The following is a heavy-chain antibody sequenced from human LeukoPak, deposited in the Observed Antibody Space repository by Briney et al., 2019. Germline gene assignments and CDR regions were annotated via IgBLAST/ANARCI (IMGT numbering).Heavy chain of an antibody. J-gene: IGHJ4*02. D-gene: IGHD5-18*01. CDR1: SGSVSSNY. V-gene: IGHV4-59*02. CDR2: IHSTGST. CDR3: VRSYSTEAVFDY. Sequence: PSETLSLTCTVSSGSVSSNYWSWIRQPPGKGPEWIAYIHSTGSTDYNPILKSRVTMSIDTSKNQFSLRLTSVTAADTAVYYCVRSYSTEAVFDYWGRGILVTVSS.